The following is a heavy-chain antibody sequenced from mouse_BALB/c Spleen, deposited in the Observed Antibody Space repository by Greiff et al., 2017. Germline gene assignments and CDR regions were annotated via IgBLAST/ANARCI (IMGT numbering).Heavy chain of an antibody. J-gene: IGHJ1*01. Sequence: EVMLAESGGDLVKPGGSLKLSCAASGFTFSSYGMSWVRQNPDERLEWVAIISSGGSYTDYPDSVKGRFTISRDNATNTLFLQMSSLKSEYTALYNGARHTTMLTGWYLEVWGAGTTVTVSS. CDR1: GFTFSSYG. CDR3: ARHTTMLTGWYLEV. V-gene: IGHV5-6*02. CDR2: ISSGGSYT. D-gene: IGHD2-2*01.